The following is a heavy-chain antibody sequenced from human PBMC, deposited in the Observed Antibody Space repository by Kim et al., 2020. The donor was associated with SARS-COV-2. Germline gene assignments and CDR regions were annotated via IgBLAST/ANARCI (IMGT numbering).Heavy chain of an antibody. CDR3: ARDPGDDSFDI. CDR1: GFAFSNYW. CDR2: IRQDGGEK. V-gene: IGHV3-7*01. D-gene: IGHD1-1*01. Sequence: GGSLRLSCAASGFAFSNYWMSWVRQAPGKALEWVANIRQDGGEKDYVDSVKGRFTISRDNARNSLYLQMNSLRGEDMAVYFCARDPGDDSFDIWGQGTKV. J-gene: IGHJ3*02.